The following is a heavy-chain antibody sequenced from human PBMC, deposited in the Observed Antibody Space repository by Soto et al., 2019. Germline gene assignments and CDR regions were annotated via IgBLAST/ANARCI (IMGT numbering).Heavy chain of an antibody. CDR2: IDPSDSYT. J-gene: IGHJ6*02. CDR3: ARHIVVVPAGDPYYYGMDV. Sequence: EDLNLSCTVSGYIFTSYWISWVRPMPGKGLEWMGRIDPSDSYTNYSPSFQGHVTISADKSISTAYLQWSSLKASDTAMYYCARHIVVVPAGDPYYYGMDVWGQGTTVPVS. V-gene: IGHV5-10-1*01. CDR1: GYIFTSYW. D-gene: IGHD2-2*01.